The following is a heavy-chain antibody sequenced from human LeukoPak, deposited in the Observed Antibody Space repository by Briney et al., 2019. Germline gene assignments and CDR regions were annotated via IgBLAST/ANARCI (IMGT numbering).Heavy chain of an antibody. CDR2: IYYSGST. D-gene: IGHD1-26*01. CDR3: AILGVGATTSPDY. J-gene: IGHJ4*02. Sequence: SETLSLTCTVSGYSISSGYYWGWIRQPPGKGLEWIGSIYYSGSTYYNPSLKSRVTISVDTSKNQFSLKLSSVTAADTAVYYCAILGVGATTSPDYWGQGTLVTVSS. V-gene: IGHV4-38-2*02. CDR1: GYSISSGYY.